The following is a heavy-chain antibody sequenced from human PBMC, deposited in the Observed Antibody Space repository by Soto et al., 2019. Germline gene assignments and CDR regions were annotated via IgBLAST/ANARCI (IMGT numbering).Heavy chain of an antibody. D-gene: IGHD6-19*01. CDR1: GFTFSSYG. V-gene: IGHV3-30-3*01. CDR3: AKVVDQWLVRQGMDV. CDR2: ISHDGSKE. J-gene: IGHJ6*02. Sequence: QVQLVESGGGVVQAGRSLRLSCATSGFTFSSYGIHWVRQAPGKGLEWVAAISHDGSKEYYADSVKGRFTISRDNSKNTLYLQINSLRDEDTAVYYCAKVVDQWLVRQGMDVWGQGTTVTVSS.